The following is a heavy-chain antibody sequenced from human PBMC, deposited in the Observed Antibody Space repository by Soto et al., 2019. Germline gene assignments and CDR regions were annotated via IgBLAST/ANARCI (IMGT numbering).Heavy chain of an antibody. CDR3: AKSARGEMATD. D-gene: IGHD5-12*01. CDR2: INPSGGST. V-gene: IGHV1-46*01. CDR1: GYTFTSYY. J-gene: IGHJ4*02. Sequence: QVQLVQSGAEVKKPGASVKVSCKASGYTFTSYYMHWVRQAPGQGLEWMGIINPSGGSTRYAQKFQGRVTMTRETSTITVYMELSSMRSEDTAVYYCAKSARGEMATDWGQGTLVTVSS.